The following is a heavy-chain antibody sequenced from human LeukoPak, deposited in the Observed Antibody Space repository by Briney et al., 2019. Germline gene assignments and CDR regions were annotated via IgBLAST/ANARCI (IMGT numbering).Heavy chain of an antibody. V-gene: IGHV4-39*01. J-gene: IGHJ4*02. CDR2: IYYSGST. Sequence: SETLSLTCTVSGGSISSSSYYWGWIHQPPGKGLEWIGSIYYSGSTYYNPSLKSRVTISVDTSKNQFSLKLSSVTAADTAVYYCNHGSGSYNENFDYWGQGTLVTVSS. D-gene: IGHD3-10*01. CDR3: NHGSGSYNENFDY. CDR1: GGSISSSSYY.